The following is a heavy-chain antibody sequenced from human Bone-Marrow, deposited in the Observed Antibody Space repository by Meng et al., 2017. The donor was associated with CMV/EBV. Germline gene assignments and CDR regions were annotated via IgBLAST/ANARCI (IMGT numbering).Heavy chain of an antibody. J-gene: IGHJ6*02. CDR3: ARGFDSSGWYYYYYGMDV. Sequence: GGSLRLSCAASGFTFSSYWMIWVRQTPGKGLEWVANIKQDGSAKYYVDSVKGRFTISRDNAKNSLYLQMNSLRTEDTAVYYCARGFDSSGWYYYYYGMDVWGQGTTVTVYS. D-gene: IGHD6-19*01. V-gene: IGHV3-7*04. CDR2: IKQDGSAK. CDR1: GFTFSSYW.